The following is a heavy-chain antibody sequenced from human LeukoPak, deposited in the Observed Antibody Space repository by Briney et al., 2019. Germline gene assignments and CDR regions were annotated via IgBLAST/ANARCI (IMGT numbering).Heavy chain of an antibody. D-gene: IGHD2-21*01. V-gene: IGHV3-23*01. Sequence: GGSLRLSCAVSGVTFSKYAMSWFCQAPGQGLEWVSGISNSGSSTYYAESVKGRFTVSRDNSKNMLYMQMKSLRAEDTAVYYCAKLLGTIYPLWGMDVWGQGTTVTVSS. J-gene: IGHJ6*02. CDR3: AKLLGTIYPLWGMDV. CDR1: GVTFSKYA. CDR2: ISNSGSST.